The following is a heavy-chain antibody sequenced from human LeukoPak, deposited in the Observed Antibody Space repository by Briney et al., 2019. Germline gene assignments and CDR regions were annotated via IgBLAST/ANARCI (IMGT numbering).Heavy chain of an antibody. CDR1: GFTFSSYG. CDR3: ARDPLTGSYGVNWLDP. CDR2: IRYDVSDK. D-gene: IGHD1-26*01. V-gene: IGHV3-30*02. J-gene: IGHJ5*02. Sequence: GGSLRLSCAASGFTFSSYGIHWVRQAPLQGLEWVAFIRYDVSDKYFADIVKGRFTISRDNSKNTVYLQMNSLRVEDTAIYYCARDPLTGSYGVNWLDPWGQGTLVTVSS.